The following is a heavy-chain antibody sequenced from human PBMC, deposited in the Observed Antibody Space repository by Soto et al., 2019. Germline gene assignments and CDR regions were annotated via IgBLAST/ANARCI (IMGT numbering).Heavy chain of an antibody. CDR1: GYTFTSYY. V-gene: IGHV1-46*01. Sequence: ASVKVSCKASGYTFTSYYMHWVRQAPGQGLEWMGIINPSGGSTSYAQKFQGRVTMTRDTSTSTVYMELSSLRSEDTAVYYCASEDMEYKYNYYGMDVWGQGTTVTVSS. J-gene: IGHJ6*02. CDR3: ASEDMEYKYNYYGMDV. CDR2: INPSGGST. D-gene: IGHD1-1*01.